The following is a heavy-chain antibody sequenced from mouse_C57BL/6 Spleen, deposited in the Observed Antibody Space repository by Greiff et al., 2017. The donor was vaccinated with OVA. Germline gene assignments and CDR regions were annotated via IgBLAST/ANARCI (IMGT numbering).Heavy chain of an antibody. CDR3: AREGRDGDLFAY. Sequence: VQLKESGPGLVKPSQSLSLTCSVTGYSITSGYYWNWIRQFPGNKLEWMGYISYDGSNNYNPSLKNRISITRDTSKNQFFLKLNSVTTEDTATYYCAREGRDGDLFAYWGQGTLVTVSA. CDR2: ISYDGSN. CDR1: GYSITSGYY. V-gene: IGHV3-6*01. D-gene: IGHD2-13*01. J-gene: IGHJ3*01.